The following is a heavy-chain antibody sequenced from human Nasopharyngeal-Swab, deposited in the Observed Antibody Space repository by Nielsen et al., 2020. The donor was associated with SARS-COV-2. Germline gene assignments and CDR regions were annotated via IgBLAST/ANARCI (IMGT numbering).Heavy chain of an antibody. Sequence: GESLKISCAASGFTFSAYAMHWVRQAPGKGLEWASSLSYDGENKYYADSVKGRFSVSRDNSKSTLYLQLNSLRVDDTAMYFCATDSSYSSAWYTPAHWGQGTLVTVSS. V-gene: IGHV3-30*03. D-gene: IGHD6-19*01. J-gene: IGHJ4*02. CDR3: ATDSSYSSAWYTPAH. CDR1: GFTFSAYA. CDR2: LSYDGENK.